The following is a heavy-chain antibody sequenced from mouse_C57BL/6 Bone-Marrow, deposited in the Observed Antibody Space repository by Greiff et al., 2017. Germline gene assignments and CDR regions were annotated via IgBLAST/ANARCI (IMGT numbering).Heavy chain of an antibody. J-gene: IGHJ2*01. CDR2: ISNGGGST. D-gene: IGHD1-1*02. CDR3: AIWERGY. V-gene: IGHV5-12*01. CDR1: GFTFSDYY. Sequence: EVHLVESGGGLVQPGGSLKLSCAASGFTFSDYYMYWVRQTPEKRLEWVAYISNGGGSTYYPDTVKGRFTISRDNAKNTLYLQMSRLKSEDTAMYYCAIWERGYWGQGTTLTVSS.